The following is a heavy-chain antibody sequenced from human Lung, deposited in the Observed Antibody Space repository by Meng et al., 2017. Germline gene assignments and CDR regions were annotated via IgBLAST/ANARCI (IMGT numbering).Heavy chain of an antibody. CDR2: IYPFDSET. CDR1: GSKFIDYW. CDR3: ARLADYGDYRPFDF. J-gene: IGHJ4*02. Sequence: GESLKISCNGSGSKFIDYWIGWVRQMPGKGLEWMGIIYPFDSETTYSPSFQGQVTISADKSINTAYLQWSSLKASDTAMYYCARLADYGDYRPFDFWGQGTLVTVSS. V-gene: IGHV5-51*01. D-gene: IGHD4-17*01.